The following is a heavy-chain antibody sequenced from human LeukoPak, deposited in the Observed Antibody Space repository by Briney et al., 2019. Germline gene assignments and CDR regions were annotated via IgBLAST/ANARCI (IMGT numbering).Heavy chain of an antibody. V-gene: IGHV1-69*02. Sequence: GASVKVSCKASGGTFSSYTISWVRQAPGQGLEWMGRIIPILGIANYAQKFQGRVTITADKSTSTAYMELSSLRSEDTAVYYCARGYYYDSSGVDYWGQGTRVTVSS. D-gene: IGHD3-22*01. CDR2: IIPILGIA. CDR3: ARGYYYDSSGVDY. CDR1: GGTFSSYT. J-gene: IGHJ4*02.